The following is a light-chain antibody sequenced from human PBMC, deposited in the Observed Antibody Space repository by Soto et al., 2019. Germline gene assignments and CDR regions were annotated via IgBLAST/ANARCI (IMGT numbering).Light chain of an antibody. Sequence: LTHPCSVVDFRGHAVTISCTGTSSDVGVYKYVSWYQQHPGKAPKLIIYEVSNWASGVHNGFPGSNHANMASLKISGIHPQEEADYSRSSYTRSRNTSVFGNGSKGIVL. CDR3: SSYTRSRNTSV. CDR1: SSDVGVYKY. J-gene: IGLJ1*01. V-gene: IGLV2-14*01. CDR2: EVS.